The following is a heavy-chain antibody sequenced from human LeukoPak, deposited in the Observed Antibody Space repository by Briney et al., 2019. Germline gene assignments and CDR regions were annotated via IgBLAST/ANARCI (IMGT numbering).Heavy chain of an antibody. Sequence: GGSLRLSCAASGFTFSSYWMSWVRQAPGKGLEWVSVIYSGGSTYYADSVKGRFTISRDNSKNTLYLQMNSLRAEDTAVYYCARVWIGGSRYRDNWGQGTLVTVSS. D-gene: IGHD1-26*01. CDR3: ARVWIGGSRYRDN. J-gene: IGHJ4*02. V-gene: IGHV3-53*01. CDR2: IYSGGST. CDR1: GFTFSSYW.